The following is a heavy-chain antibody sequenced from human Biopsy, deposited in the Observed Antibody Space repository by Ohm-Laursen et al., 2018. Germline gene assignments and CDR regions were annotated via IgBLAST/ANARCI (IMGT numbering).Heavy chain of an antibody. CDR2: INPSGGDT. D-gene: IGHD5-24*01. CDR1: GYTFTNYY. CDR3: ARTDDFNFDFDY. J-gene: IGHJ4*02. V-gene: IGHV1-46*01. Sequence: ASVKVSCKVSGYTFTNYYMHWVRQAPGQGLEWMGIINPSGGDTTYAQNFQGRLIMTRDTSTSTVYTELSSLTSEDTAVYSCARTDDFNFDFDYWGQGTLVTVSS.